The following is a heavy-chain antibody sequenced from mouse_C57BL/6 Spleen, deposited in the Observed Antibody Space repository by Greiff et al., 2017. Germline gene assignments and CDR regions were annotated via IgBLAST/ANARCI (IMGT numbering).Heavy chain of an antibody. J-gene: IGHJ3*01. CDR1: GYTFTSYW. CDR3: VWDYGSSQGEFAY. D-gene: IGHD1-1*01. V-gene: IGHV1-50*01. CDR2: IDPSDSYT. Sequence: VQLQQPGAELVKPGASVKLSCKASGYTFTSYWMQWVKQRPGQGLEWIGEIDPSDSYTNYNQKFKGKATLTVDTSSSTAYMQLSSLTSEDSAVYYWVWDYGSSQGEFAYWGQGTLVTVSA.